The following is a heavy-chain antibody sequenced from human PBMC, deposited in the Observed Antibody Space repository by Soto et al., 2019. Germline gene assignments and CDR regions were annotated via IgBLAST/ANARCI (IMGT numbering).Heavy chain of an antibody. V-gene: IGHV4-61*01. CDR1: GGSVHSDNFY. J-gene: IGHJ4*02. CDR3: ARQFTNSPEAFDS. D-gene: IGHD1-1*01. Sequence: SETLSRTWPVSGGSVHSDNFYWSFIRHPPGRGLEWIVYIYYTGSTIYNTSLKIRVTISIDTSRNQFSLKLSSVTAAETAVYYCARQFTNSPEAFDSWGQGSLVTVSS. CDR2: IYYTGST.